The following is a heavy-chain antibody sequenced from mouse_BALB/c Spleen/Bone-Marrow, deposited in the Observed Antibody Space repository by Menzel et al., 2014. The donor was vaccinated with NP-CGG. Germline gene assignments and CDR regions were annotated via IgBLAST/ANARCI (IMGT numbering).Heavy chain of an antibody. CDR3: ARFYYGSSYAMDY. D-gene: IGHD1-1*01. Sequence: QVQLQQSGPELVKPGASVRISCKASGYTFTSYYIHWVKQRPGQGLEWIGWIYPGDVNTKYNEKFKGKATLTADKSSSTAYVQLSSLTSEDSAVYFCARFYYGSSYAMDYWGQGASVTVSS. V-gene: IGHV1S56*01. J-gene: IGHJ4*01. CDR1: GYTFTSYY. CDR2: IYPGDVNT.